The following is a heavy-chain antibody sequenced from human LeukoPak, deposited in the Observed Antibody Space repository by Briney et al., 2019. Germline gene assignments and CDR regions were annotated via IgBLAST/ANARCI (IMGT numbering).Heavy chain of an antibody. CDR1: GYTFTSYY. D-gene: IGHD3-10*01. CDR3: ARALTIQYYYFYYMDV. Sequence: GASVKVSCKASGYTFTSYYMHWVRQAPGQGLEWMGIINPSGGSTSYAQKFQGRVTMTRDTSTSTVYMELSSLRSEDTAVYYCARALTIQYYYFYYMDVWGKGTTVSVSS. V-gene: IGHV1-46*01. J-gene: IGHJ6*03. CDR2: INPSGGST.